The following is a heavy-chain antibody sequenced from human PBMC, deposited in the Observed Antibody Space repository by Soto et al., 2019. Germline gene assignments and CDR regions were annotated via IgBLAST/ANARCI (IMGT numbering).Heavy chain of an antibody. CDR2: IGSSSSTI. D-gene: IGHD2-2*01. CDR1: GFTFSSYS. CDR3: ARESCSSTRCNAPSYFDY. J-gene: IGHJ4*02. Sequence: EVQLVESGGGLVQPGGSLRLSCAASGFTFSSYSMNWVRQAPGKGLEWVSYIGSSSSTIYYADSVKGRFTISRDNAKNSRYLQMNSLRAEDTAVYYWARESCSSTRCNAPSYFDYWGQGTLVTVSS. V-gene: IGHV3-48*01.